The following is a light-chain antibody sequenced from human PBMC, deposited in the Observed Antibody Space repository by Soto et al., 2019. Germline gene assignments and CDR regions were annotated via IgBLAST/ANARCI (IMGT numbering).Light chain of an antibody. CDR1: QGISNY. V-gene: IGKV1-27*01. Sequence: DVPMTQAPSSLSASVGDRVTITCRASQGISNYLAWYQQKPGKVPKLLIYAASILQSGVPSRFSGSGSGTDVTLTISSLQPEDVATYYCQKYNSAPRTFGGGTKVEIK. J-gene: IGKJ4*01. CDR2: AAS. CDR3: QKYNSAPRT.